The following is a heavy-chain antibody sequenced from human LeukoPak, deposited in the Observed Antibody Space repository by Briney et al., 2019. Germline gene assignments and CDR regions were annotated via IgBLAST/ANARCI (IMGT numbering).Heavy chain of an antibody. CDR2: INRSGGST. V-gene: IGHV1-46*01. D-gene: IGHD3-22*01. CDR3: TRASGYYDSGGCHC. CDR1: VYTFTSYY. J-gene: IGHJ4*02. Sequence: GSSVKVSCLACVYTFTSYYMHWVRQAPGQGLAWMGIINRSGGSTSYAQKFQGRVTMTRDMSTSTVSMELSSLRSQVTAVYYCTRASGYYDSGGCHCGGQGTLVTVSS.